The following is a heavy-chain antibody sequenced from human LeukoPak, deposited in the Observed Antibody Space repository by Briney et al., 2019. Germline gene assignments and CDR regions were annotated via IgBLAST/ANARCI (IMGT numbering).Heavy chain of an antibody. J-gene: IGHJ5*02. CDR1: GGTFSSYA. CDR3: ARDRSIAAAAITNWFDP. D-gene: IGHD6-13*01. Sequence: ASVKVSCKASGGTFSSYAISWVRQAPGQGLEWMGGIIPIFGTANYAQKFQGRVTVTADESTSTAYMELSSLRYEDTAVYYCARDRSIAAAAITNWFDPWGQGTLVTVSS. V-gene: IGHV1-69*01. CDR2: IIPIFGTA.